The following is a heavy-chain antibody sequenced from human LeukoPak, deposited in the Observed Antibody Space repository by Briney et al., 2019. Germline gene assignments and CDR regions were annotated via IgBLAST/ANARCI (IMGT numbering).Heavy chain of an antibody. CDR2: INPNSGGT. J-gene: IGHJ6*02. CDR3: ARDRSPLQVKTTRTWGMDV. CDR1: GYTFTGYY. V-gene: IGHV1-2*04. D-gene: IGHD4-17*01. Sequence: ASVKVSCKASGYTFTGYYMHWVRQAPGQGLEWMGWINPNSGGTNYAQKFQGWVTMTRDTSVSTAYMELSRLRSDDTAVYYCARDRSPLQVKTTRTWGMDVWGQGTTVTVSS.